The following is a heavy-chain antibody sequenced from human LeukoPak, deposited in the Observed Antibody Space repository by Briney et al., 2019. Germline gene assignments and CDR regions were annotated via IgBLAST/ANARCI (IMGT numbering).Heavy chain of an antibody. CDR2: INHSGST. D-gene: IGHD3-9*01. CDR1: GASISTGGHY. Sequence: SQTLSLTCSVFGASISTGGHYWSWIRQPPGKGLEWIGEINHSGSTNYNPSLKSRVTISVDTSKNQFSLKLSSVTAADTAVYYCARRRYFDWLWSNWGQGTLVTVSS. V-gene: IGHV4-30-2*01. CDR3: ARRRYFDWLWSN. J-gene: IGHJ4*02.